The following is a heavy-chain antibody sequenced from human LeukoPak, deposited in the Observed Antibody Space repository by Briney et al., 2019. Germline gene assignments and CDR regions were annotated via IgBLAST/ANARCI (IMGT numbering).Heavy chain of an antibody. V-gene: IGHV1-46*01. CDR1: GYTFTSYY. CDR2: INPTGGST. D-gene: IGHD2-2*01. J-gene: IGHJ4*02. Sequence: GASVKVSCKASGYTFTSYYMHWVRQAPGQGLEWMGLINPTGGSTGYAQKFQGRVTMTRDMSTSTDYMELSSLRSEDTAVYYCARVPRAVVPAAEYYFDYWGQGTLVTVSS. CDR3: ARVPRAVVPAAEYYFDY.